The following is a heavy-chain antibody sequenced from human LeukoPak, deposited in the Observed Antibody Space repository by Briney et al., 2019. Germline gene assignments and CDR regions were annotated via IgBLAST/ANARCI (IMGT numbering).Heavy chain of an antibody. Sequence: GGSLRLSCATSGFMFKTYWMHWVRQAPGKGLVWVSRISNDGHTINYADSVKGRFTTSRDNAKNTLFLHINSLRAEDTGVYYCARDNLEWGSVFDYWGRGSLVTVSS. CDR1: GFMFKTYW. J-gene: IGHJ4*02. CDR2: ISNDGHTI. D-gene: IGHD3-16*01. V-gene: IGHV3-74*01. CDR3: ARDNLEWGSVFDY.